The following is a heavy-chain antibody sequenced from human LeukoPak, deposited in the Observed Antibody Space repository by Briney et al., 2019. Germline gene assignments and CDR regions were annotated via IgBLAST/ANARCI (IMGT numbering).Heavy chain of an antibody. J-gene: IGHJ4*02. CDR2: ISYHGSNK. D-gene: IGHD5-12*01. CDR1: GFTFSSYG. V-gene: IGHV3-30*03. CDR3: ARDGYSGYDFYFDY. Sequence: GGSLRLSCAASGFTFSSYGMHWVRQAPGKGLEWVAVISYHGSNKYYADSVKGRFTISRDNSKNTLYLQMNSLRAEDTAVYYCARDGYSGYDFYFDYWGQGSLVTVSS.